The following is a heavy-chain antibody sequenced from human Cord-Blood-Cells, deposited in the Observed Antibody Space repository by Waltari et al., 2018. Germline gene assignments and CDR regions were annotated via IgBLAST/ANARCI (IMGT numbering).Heavy chain of an antibody. CDR2: IYYSGST. CDR3: ARHGGWYFDL. V-gene: IGHV4-39*01. CDR1: GGPISSSSYY. D-gene: IGHD3-16*01. Sequence: QLQLQESGPGLVKPSETLSLTCTVPGGPISSSSYYWGWIRQPPGKWREWIGSIYYSGSTDINPAYKGRVGMSRDTSKTKFYLTLRSLTDAETAVYDWARHGGWYFDLWGRGTLVTVSS. J-gene: IGHJ2*01.